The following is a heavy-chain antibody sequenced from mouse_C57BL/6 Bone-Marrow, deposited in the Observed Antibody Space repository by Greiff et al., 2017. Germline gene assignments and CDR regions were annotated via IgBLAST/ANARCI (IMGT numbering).Heavy chain of an antibody. CDR1: GFSLSTFGMG. CDR2: IWWDDDK. CDR3: ARIAYYDYGGLDY. V-gene: IGHV8-8*01. D-gene: IGHD2-4*01. J-gene: IGHJ2*01. Sequence: LKESGPGILQPSQTLSLTCSFSGFSLSTFGMGVGWIRQPSGKGLEWLAHIWWDDDKYYNPALKSRPTISKDTAKNQVILKIANVDTADTATYYGARIAYYDYGGLDYWGQGTTLTVSS.